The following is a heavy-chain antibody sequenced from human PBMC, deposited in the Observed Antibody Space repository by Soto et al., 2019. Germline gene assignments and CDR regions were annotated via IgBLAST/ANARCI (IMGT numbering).Heavy chain of an antibody. CDR1: GGTFSSYA. CDR2: IIPIFGTA. CDR3: AEYSSSWYGLDY. D-gene: IGHD6-13*01. J-gene: IGHJ4*02. V-gene: IGHV1-69*01. Sequence: QVQLVQSGAEVKKPGSSVKVSCKASGGTFSSYAISWVRQAPGQGLEWMGGIIPIFGTANYAQKFQGRVTITADESTSIAYMELSSLRSEDTDVYYCAEYSSSWYGLDYWGQGTLVTVSS.